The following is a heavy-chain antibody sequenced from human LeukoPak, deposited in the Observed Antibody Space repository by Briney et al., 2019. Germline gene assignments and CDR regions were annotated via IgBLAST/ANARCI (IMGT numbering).Heavy chain of an antibody. D-gene: IGHD2-8*01. CDR1: GFTVSSKY. V-gene: IGHV3-66*01. J-gene: IGHJ4*02. CDR3: AGIMVYDSVGY. Sequence: GGSLRLSCAASGFTVSSKYMSWVRQAPGKGLEWVSVIYSGGSTYYADSVKGRFTISRDNSKNTLYLQMNSLRAEDTAVYYCAGIMVYDSVGYWGQGTLVTVSS. CDR2: IYSGGST.